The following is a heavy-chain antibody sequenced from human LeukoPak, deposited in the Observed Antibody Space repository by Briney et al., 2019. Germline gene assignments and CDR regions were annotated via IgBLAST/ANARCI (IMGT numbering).Heavy chain of an antibody. CDR2: ISSSSSYI. CDR3: ARARSSGWYFGGVYFDY. V-gene: IGHV3-21*01. CDR1: GFTFSSYD. D-gene: IGHD6-19*01. Sequence: PGGSLRLSCAASGFTFSSYDMNWVRQAPGKGLEWVSSISSSSSYIYYADSVKGRFTISRDNAKNSLYLQMNSLRAEDTAVYYCARARSSGWYFGGVYFDYWGQGTLVTVSS. J-gene: IGHJ4*02.